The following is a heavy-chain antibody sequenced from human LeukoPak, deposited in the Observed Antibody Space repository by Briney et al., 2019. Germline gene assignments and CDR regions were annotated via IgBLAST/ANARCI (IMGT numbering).Heavy chain of an antibody. Sequence: RAGGSLRLSCAASGFTFSSYGMHWVRQAPGKGLEWVAVISYDGSNKYYADSVKGRFTISRDNSKNTLYLQMNSLRAEDTAVYYCAKGIRSGDITDAFDIWGQGTMVTVSS. CDR3: AKGIRSGDITDAFDI. J-gene: IGHJ3*02. V-gene: IGHV3-30*18. D-gene: IGHD5-12*01. CDR1: GFTFSSYG. CDR2: ISYDGSNK.